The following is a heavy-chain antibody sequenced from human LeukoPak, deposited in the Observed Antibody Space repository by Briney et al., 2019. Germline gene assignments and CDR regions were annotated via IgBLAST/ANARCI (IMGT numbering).Heavy chain of an antibody. D-gene: IGHD2-15*01. CDR1: GGSFSGYY. CDR3: AREGARGGRPFDP. J-gene: IGHJ5*02. Sequence: SETLSLTCAVYGGSFSGYYWSWIRQPPGKGLEWIGEINHSGSTSYNPSLKSRVTISVDTSKNQFSLKLSSVTAADTAVYYCAREGARGGRPFDPWGQGTLVTVSS. V-gene: IGHV4-34*01. CDR2: INHSGST.